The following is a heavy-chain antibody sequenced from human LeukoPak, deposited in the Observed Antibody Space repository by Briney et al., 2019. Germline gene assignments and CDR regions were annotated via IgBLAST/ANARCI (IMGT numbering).Heavy chain of an antibody. CDR2: IIPIFGTA. D-gene: IGHD3-22*01. J-gene: IGHJ4*02. Sequence: SVKVSCKASGGTSSSYAISWVRQAPGQGLEWMGGIIPIFGTANYAQKFQGRVTITTDESTSTAYMELSSLRSEDTAVYYCASEVVVITTGPHYFDYWGQGTLVTVSS. CDR3: ASEVVVITTGPHYFDY. CDR1: GGTSSSYA. V-gene: IGHV1-69*05.